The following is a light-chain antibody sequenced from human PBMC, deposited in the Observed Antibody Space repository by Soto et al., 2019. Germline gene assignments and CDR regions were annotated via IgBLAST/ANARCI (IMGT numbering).Light chain of an antibody. V-gene: IGLV2-23*01. CDR2: EVT. CDR1: SSDVGSYNL. CDR3: CSYAASSTLL. Sequence: QSVLTQPASVSGSPGQSITISCTGTSSDVGSYNLVSWYQQHPGKAPKLMIYEVTKRPSGVSNRFSGSKSGNTASLTISGLQAEDEADYYCCSYAASSTLLFGGGTKVTVL. J-gene: IGLJ2*01.